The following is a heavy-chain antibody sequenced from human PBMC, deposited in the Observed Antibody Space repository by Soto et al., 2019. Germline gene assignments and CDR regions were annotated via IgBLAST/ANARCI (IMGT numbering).Heavy chain of an antibody. Sequence: GGSLRLSCAASGFTFSSYAMSWARQAPGKGLEWVSAISGSGGSTYYADSVKGRFTISRDNSKNTLYLQMNSLRPEDTALYYCENGLIGAEATAEFDYWGQGTLVTVSS. CDR2: ISGSGGST. CDR1: GFTFSSYA. D-gene: IGHD6-13*01. CDR3: ENGLIGAEATAEFDY. V-gene: IGHV3-23*01. J-gene: IGHJ4*02.